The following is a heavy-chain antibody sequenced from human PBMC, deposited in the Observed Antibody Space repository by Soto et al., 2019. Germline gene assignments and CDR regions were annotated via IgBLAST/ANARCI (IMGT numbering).Heavy chain of an antibody. CDR2: IWYDGSNK. Sequence: GGSLRLSCAASGFTFSSYGMHWVRQAPGKGLEWVAVIWYDGSNKYYADSVKGRFTISRDNSKNTLYLQMNSLRAEDTAVYYCARDLEQQLASIDYWGQGTLVTVSS. CDR1: GFTFSSYG. D-gene: IGHD6-13*01. CDR3: ARDLEQQLASIDY. V-gene: IGHV3-33*01. J-gene: IGHJ4*02.